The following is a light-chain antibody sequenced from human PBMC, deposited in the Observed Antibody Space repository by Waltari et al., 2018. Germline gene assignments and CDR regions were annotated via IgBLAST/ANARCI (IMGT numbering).Light chain of an antibody. CDR2: GAS. J-gene: IGKJ1*01. Sequence: DIQMTQSPYSLSASVGDRVTITCRASQSIGRFSNWYQQKPGRAPILLIYGASNLQSGVPSRFSGSGSGADFTLTISNLQPEDFATYYCQQNYSPPLTFGQGTKVEIK. CDR3: QQNYSPPLT. CDR1: QSIGRF. V-gene: IGKV1-39*01.